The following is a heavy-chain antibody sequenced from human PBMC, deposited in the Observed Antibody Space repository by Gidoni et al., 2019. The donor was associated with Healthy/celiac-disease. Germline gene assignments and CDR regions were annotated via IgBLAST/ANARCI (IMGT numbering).Heavy chain of an antibody. D-gene: IGHD2-15*01. V-gene: IGHV3-21*01. Sequence: EVQLVESGGGLVKPGGSLRLSCAASGFPFSSYRMNWVRQAPGKGLEWVSSISSSSSYIYYADSVKGRFTISRDNAKNSLYLQMNSLRAEDTAVYYCARDPEVGRLFYYYYGMDVWGQGTTVTVSS. CDR2: ISSSSSYI. J-gene: IGHJ6*02. CDR3: ARDPEVGRLFYYYYGMDV. CDR1: GFPFSSYR.